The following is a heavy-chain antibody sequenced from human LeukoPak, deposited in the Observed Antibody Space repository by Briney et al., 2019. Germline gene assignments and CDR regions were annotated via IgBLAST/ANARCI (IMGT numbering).Heavy chain of an antibody. CDR3: ARNNFVGWFGELSRVDWFDP. CDR2: IYYSGST. V-gene: IGHV4-39*01. Sequence: TSETLSLTCTVSGGSISSSSYYWSWIRQPPGKGLEWIGSIYYSGSTYYNPSLKSRVTISVDTSKNQFSLKLSSVTAADTAVYYCARNNFVGWFGELSRVDWFDPWGQGTLVTVSS. D-gene: IGHD3-10*01. CDR1: GGSISSSSYY. J-gene: IGHJ5*02.